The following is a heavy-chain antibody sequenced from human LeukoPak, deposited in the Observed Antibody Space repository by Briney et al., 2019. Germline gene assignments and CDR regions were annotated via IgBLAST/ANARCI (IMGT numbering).Heavy chain of an antibody. D-gene: IGHD2-15*01. CDR2: IKQDGSDK. V-gene: IGHV3-7*05. CDR1: GFTFSSYW. J-gene: IGHJ4*02. CDR3: ARSLGYCSGGSCFPFDY. Sequence: GGSLRLSCEVSGFTFSSYWMSWVRQAPGKGLEWVANIKQDGSDKYYVDSVKGRFTISRDNAKNSLYLQMNSLRAEDTAVYYCARSLGYCSGGSCFPFDYWGQGTLVTISS.